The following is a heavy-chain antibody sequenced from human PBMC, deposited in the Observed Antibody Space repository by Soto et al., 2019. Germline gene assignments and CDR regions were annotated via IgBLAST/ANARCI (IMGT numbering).Heavy chain of an antibody. D-gene: IGHD3-22*01. CDR3: ARNLFDSRGYPPEV. V-gene: IGHV4-4*02. CDR1: GVSISSGKW. J-gene: IGHJ4*02. CDR2: IFHTGNT. Sequence: QVQLQESGPGLVKPSGTLSLTCTISGVSISSGKWWSWVGQPPGEGLEWIGEIFHTGNTDYKPSLKSRVSILVDKSKNQFSLNLDSVTAADTAVYYCARNLFDSRGYPPEVWGQGILVTVSS.